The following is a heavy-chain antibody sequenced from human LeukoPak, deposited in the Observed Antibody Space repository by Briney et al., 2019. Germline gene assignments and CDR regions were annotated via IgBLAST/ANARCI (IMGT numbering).Heavy chain of an antibody. CDR2: TYYRSKWYN. CDR3: ARSLRNSYDY. CDR1: GDSVSSDSVI. D-gene: IGHD2-15*01. Sequence: SQTLSLTCAISGDSVSSDSVIWNWIRQSPSRGLEWLGRTYYRSKWYNDYAISVKSRITINPDTSKNQLSLQLTSVTPEDTAMYYCARSLRNSYDYWGQGTLVTVSS. J-gene: IGHJ4*02. V-gene: IGHV6-1*01.